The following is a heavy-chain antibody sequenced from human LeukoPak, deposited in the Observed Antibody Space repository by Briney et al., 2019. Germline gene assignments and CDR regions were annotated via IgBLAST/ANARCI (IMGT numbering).Heavy chain of an antibody. CDR2: IKSKTDGGTT. J-gene: IGHJ4*02. D-gene: IGHD3-3*01. V-gene: IGHV3-15*01. CDR3: TTGGRRVLRFLEWSSEMQSGIDY. Sequence: GGSLRLSCAASGFTFSNAWMSWVRQAPGKGLEWVGRIKSKTDGGTTDYAAPVKGRFTISRDDSKNTLYLQMNSLKTEDTAVYYCTTGGRRVLRFLEWSSEMQSGIDYWGQGTLVTVSS. CDR1: GFTFSNAW.